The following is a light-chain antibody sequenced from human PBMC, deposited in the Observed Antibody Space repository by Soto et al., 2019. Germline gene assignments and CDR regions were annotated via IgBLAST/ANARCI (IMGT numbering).Light chain of an antibody. CDR3: LISYRNIVV. CDR2: DTS. J-gene: IGLJ2*01. V-gene: IGLV7-46*01. Sequence: QAVVTQEPSLTVSPGGTGTVTCASSTGPVTNGQFPYWFQQKPGQAPRTLIYDTSNKYSWTPARFSGSLHGGKAILTLSGTPPDDEADYYCLISYRNIVVLGGGTKLTVL. CDR1: TGPVTNGQF.